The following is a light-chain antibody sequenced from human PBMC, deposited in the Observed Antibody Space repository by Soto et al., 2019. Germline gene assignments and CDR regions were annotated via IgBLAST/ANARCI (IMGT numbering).Light chain of an antibody. Sequence: QSVLAQPASVSGSPGQSITISCTGTSGDVDSHYVAWYQQHPNKAPKVLIYEGNNRPSGVSDRFSGSKSGNTASLTISGLQAEDEADYYCSSHTPNITLFGGGTKVTVL. J-gene: IGLJ2*01. CDR3: SSHTPNITL. CDR1: SGDVDSHY. V-gene: IGLV2-14*03. CDR2: EGN.